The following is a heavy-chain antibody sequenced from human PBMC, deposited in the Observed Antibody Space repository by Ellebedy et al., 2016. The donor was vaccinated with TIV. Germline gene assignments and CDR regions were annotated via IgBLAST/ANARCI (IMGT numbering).Heavy chain of an antibody. Sequence: AASVKVSCKVSGYTLTELSMHWVRQAPGKGLEWMGGFDLEDGETIYAQKFQGRVTMTEDTSTDTAYMELSSLRSEDTAVYYCATDLRYCSNDVCFKRYDAFDIWGQGTMVTVSS. CDR1: GYTLTELS. J-gene: IGHJ3*02. CDR3: ATDLRYCSNDVCFKRYDAFDI. CDR2: FDLEDGET. V-gene: IGHV1-24*01. D-gene: IGHD2-8*01.